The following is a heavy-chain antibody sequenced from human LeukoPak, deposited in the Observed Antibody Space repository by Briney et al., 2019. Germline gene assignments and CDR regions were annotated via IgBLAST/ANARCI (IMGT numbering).Heavy chain of an antibody. Sequence: PSGNLRFYSAASGFSSSCFSMVWHRHGPGHGRKWVSNNSSSSSTNYAADLVKSRFTICSDNANTSLYLQMNRLRAEDTAVYYCARDDPRYYYMDVWGKGTTVTVSS. CDR2: NSSSSSTN. CDR1: GFSSSCFS. J-gene: IGHJ6*03. V-gene: IGHV3-48*04. CDR3: ARDDPRYYYMDV.